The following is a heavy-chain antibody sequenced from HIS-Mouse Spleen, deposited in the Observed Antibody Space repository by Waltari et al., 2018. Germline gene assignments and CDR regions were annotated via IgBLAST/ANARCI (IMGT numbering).Heavy chain of an antibody. V-gene: IGHV3-30*04. CDR2: ISYDGRNK. CDR1: GFTFSSYA. J-gene: IGHJ5*02. CDR3: AREPRAAAGNWFDP. Sequence: QVQLVESGGGVVQPGRSLRLSCAASGFTFSSYAMHWVRQAPGKGLEWVAVISYDGRNKYYADSVKGRFTISRDNSKNTLYLQMNSLRAEDTAVYYCAREPRAAAGNWFDPWGQGTLVTVSS. D-gene: IGHD6-13*01.